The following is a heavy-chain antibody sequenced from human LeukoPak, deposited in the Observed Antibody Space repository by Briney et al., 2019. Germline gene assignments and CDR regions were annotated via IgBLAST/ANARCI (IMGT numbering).Heavy chain of an antibody. CDR3: ATQDYYYYYGMDV. Sequence: GGSLRLSCAVSGFTFSSYEMNWVRQAPGKGLEWASYISSSGSTIYYADSVKGRFTISRDNAKNSLYLQMNSLRAEDTAVYYCATQDYYYYYGMDVWGQGTTVTVSS. CDR2: ISSSGSTI. CDR1: GFTFSSYE. V-gene: IGHV3-48*03. J-gene: IGHJ6*02.